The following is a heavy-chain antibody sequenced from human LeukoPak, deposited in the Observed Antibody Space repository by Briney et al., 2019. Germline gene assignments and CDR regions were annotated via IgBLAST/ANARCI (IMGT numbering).Heavy chain of an antibody. V-gene: IGHV3-7*01. Sequence: GGSLRLSCTASGFTFSSYWMTWVRPAPGKGLEWVANMNQDGSQKYYVDSVKGRFTISRDNAKNSLYLQMNSLTAEDAALYYCARETASSGWLELWGQGTLVTVS. CDR1: GFTFSSYW. CDR2: MNQDGSQK. CDR3: ARETASSGWLEL. D-gene: IGHD6-19*01. J-gene: IGHJ4*02.